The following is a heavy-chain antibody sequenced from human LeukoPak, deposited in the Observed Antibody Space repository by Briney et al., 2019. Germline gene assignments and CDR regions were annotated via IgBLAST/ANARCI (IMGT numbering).Heavy chain of an antibody. CDR2: IKQDGSEK. CDR3: ARADLPVEMATIVPPGFAFDI. J-gene: IGHJ3*02. CDR1: GFTFSSFW. Sequence: SGGSLRLSCAASGFTFSSFWMNWVRQAPGKGLEWVANIKQDGSEKYYVDSVKGRFTISRDNSKNTLYLQMNSLRAEDTAVYYCARADLPVEMATIVPPGFAFDIWGQGTMVTVSS. D-gene: IGHD5-24*01. V-gene: IGHV3-7*01.